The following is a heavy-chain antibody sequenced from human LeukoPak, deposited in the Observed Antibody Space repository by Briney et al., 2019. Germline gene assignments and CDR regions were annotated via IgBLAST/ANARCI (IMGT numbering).Heavy chain of an antibody. CDR3: VRGYCSISTCRRLDY. CDR2: IYPGDSDT. Sequence: KPGESLKISCKGSGYSFSSYWIGWVRQMPGKGLEWMGIIYPGDSDTRYSPSFQGQVTISADKPITTAYLQWSSLKASDTAMYYCVRGYCSISTCRRLDYWGQGTLVTVSS. CDR1: GYSFSSYW. J-gene: IGHJ4*02. D-gene: IGHD2-2*01. V-gene: IGHV5-51*01.